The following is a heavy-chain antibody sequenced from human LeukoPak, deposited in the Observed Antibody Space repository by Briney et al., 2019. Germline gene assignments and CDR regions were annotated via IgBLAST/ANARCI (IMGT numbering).Heavy chain of an antibody. D-gene: IGHD6-19*01. Sequence: PGGSLRLSCAASGFTFSSYWMSWVRQAPGKGLEWVANIKQDGSEKYYVDSVKGRFTISRDNAKNSLYLQMNSLRAEDTAVYYCARDKVAGTWANNWFDPWGQGTLVTVSS. J-gene: IGHJ5*02. CDR1: GFTFSSYW. V-gene: IGHV3-7*01. CDR3: ARDKVAGTWANNWFDP. CDR2: IKQDGSEK.